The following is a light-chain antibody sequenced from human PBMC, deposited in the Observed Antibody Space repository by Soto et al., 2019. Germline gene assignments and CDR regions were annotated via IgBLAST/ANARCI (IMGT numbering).Light chain of an antibody. J-gene: IGLJ2*01. Sequence: QLVLTQSPSASASLGASVKLTCTLSSGHSRYTIAWHQQQPEKGPRYLMKLNTDGSHSKGDGIPDRFSVSSSGAERYLTISSLQSEDEADYYCQTWGAGIHVVFGGGTKLTVL. CDR2: LNTDGSH. V-gene: IGLV4-69*01. CDR1: SGHSRYT. CDR3: QTWGAGIHVV.